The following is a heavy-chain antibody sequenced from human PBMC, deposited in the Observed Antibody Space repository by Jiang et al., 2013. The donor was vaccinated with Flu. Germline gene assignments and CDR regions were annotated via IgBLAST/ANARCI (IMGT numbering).Heavy chain of an antibody. CDR2: ISYDGSNK. J-gene: IGHJ4*01. V-gene: IGHV3-30*03. CDR1: GFTFSRYG. CDR3: ATPYYDFWSGYYINPDFDY. Sequence: VQLLESGGGVVQPGRSLRLSCAASGFTFSRYGMHWVRQAPGKGLEWVAVISYDGSNKYYADSVKGRFTISRDNSKNTLYLQMNSLRAEDTAVYYCATPYYDFWSGYYINPDFDY. D-gene: IGHD3-3*01.